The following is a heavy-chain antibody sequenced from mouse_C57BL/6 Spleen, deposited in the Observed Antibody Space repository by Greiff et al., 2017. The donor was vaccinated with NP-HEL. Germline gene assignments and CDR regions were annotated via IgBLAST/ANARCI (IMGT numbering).Heavy chain of an antibody. CDR2: IYPGGGYT. J-gene: IGHJ3*01. CDR3: AREDYGSTFAY. D-gene: IGHD1-1*01. V-gene: IGHV1-63*01. Sequence: QVQLQQSGAELVRPGTSVKMSCKASGYTFTNYWIGWAKQRPGHGLEWIGDIYPGGGYTNYNEKFKGKATLTADKSSSTAYMQFSSLTSEDSAIYYCAREDYGSTFAYWGQGTLVTVSA. CDR1: GYTFTNYW.